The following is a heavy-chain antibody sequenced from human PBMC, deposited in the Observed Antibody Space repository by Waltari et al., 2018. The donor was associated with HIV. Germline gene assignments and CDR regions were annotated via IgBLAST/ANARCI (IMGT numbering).Heavy chain of an antibody. CDR2: FNPNSGGT. V-gene: IGHV1-2*02. CDR1: GYTFTAYY. Sequence: QVQLVQSGAEVTKPAASVTVSCKASGYTFTAYYMHWVRQAPGQGLEWMGWFNPNSGGTNYAQKFEGRVTLTLDTYITTAYMELSSLRSDDTAVYYCARGLSGSYHSCLGYWGQGTLVTVSS. CDR3: ARGLSGSYHSCLGY. J-gene: IGHJ4*02. D-gene: IGHD3-10*01.